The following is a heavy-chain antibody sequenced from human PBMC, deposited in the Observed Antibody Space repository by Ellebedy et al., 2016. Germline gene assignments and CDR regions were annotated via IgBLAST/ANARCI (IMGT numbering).Heavy chain of an antibody. CDR1: GDSIKGSSYY. D-gene: IGHD4-23*01. J-gene: IGHJ4*02. CDR3: ARDRDDGGTF. Sequence: SETLSLXCTVSGDSIKGSSYYWGWIRQPPGKGPEWIGNIYYTGGTSYNPSLKSRVSISVDTPKNQFSLRLTSVTAADTAVYYCARDRDDGGTFWGQGALVTVSS. V-gene: IGHV4-39*07. CDR2: IYYTGGT.